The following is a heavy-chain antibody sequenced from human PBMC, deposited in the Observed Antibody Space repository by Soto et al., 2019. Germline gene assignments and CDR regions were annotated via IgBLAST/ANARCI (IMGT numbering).Heavy chain of an antibody. V-gene: IGHV3-15*01. CDR3: TTDVEGEVDAFGR. J-gene: IGHJ3*01. CDR1: DFTFSNAW. Sequence: EVQLVESGGSFVKPGGSLRLSCVASDFTFSNAWMSWVRQVPGKGLEWVGRIKNDMDGGTADYAPTVKGRFIISRDDSKNTRYVQTNSLKVEDTGVYYCTTDVEGEVDAFGRWGQGTMVTVSS. CDR2: IKNDMDGGTA. D-gene: IGHD3-16*01.